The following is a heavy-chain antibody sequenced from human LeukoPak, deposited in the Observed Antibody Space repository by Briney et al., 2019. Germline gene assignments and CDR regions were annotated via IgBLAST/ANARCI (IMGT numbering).Heavy chain of an antibody. J-gene: IGHJ4*02. CDR3: ARFQGIGSQRYYFDY. CDR2: IYYSGST. V-gene: IGHV4-39*01. D-gene: IGHD6-19*01. Sequence: SETLSLTCTVSGGSISSSSYYWGWIRQPPGKGLEWIGSIYYSGSTYYNPSLKSRVTISVDTSKNQFSLQLNSVTPEDTAVYYCARFQGIGSQRYYFDYWGQGTLVTVSS. CDR1: GGSISSSSYY.